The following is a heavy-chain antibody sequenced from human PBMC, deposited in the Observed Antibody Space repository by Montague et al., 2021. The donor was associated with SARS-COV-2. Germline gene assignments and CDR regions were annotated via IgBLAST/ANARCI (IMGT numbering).Heavy chain of an antibody. CDR1: GGSFSGYN. CDR3: ARGARQGYGFRLGSFDS. V-gene: IGHV4-34*01. J-gene: IGHJ4*02. D-gene: IGHD3-10*01. CDR2: INHSGST. Sequence: SETLSLTCAVYGGSFSGYNWYWICKRPGKGLERIGDINHSGSTNYNPSLTRRVTMSVATSKNKIYLNLSSVTAAVTAVYYCARGARQGYGFRLGSFDSWGQGTLVTVSS.